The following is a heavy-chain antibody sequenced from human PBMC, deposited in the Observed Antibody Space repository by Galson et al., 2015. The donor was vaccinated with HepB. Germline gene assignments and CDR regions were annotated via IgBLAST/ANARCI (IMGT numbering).Heavy chain of an antibody. CDR2: ISGDGGST. CDR3: AKGYGLFDS. V-gene: IGHV3-23*01. D-gene: IGHD5-18*01. J-gene: IGHJ5*01. Sequence: SLRLSCAASGFTFNSHAMTWVRQAPGKGLGWVSGISGDGGSTFYADSVKGRFSISRDSTKNTLSLQMNSLRAEDTALYYCAKGYGLFDSWGQGTLVTVSS. CDR1: GFTFNSHA.